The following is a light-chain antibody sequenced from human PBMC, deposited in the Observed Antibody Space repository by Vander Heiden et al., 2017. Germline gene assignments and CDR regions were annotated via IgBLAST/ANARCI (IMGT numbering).Light chain of an antibody. CDR1: QSISSY. V-gene: IGKV1-39*01. J-gene: IGKJ4*01. CDR3: QQSYRTPPT. Sequence: DIKMTQSPSSLSASVGDRVTITCQASQSISSYLNGYQQQPGKAPKLLIYAASSLQSGVPSWCSGSGSVTVFTPTISSLQPEDFATYYWQQSYRTPPTFGGGTKVEIK. CDR2: AAS.